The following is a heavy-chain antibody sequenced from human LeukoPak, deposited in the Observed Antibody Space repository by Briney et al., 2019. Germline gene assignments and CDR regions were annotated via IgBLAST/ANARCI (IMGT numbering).Heavy chain of an antibody. J-gene: IGHJ4*02. CDR1: GGSISSSSYY. D-gene: IGHD3-10*01. CDR2: IYYSGTT. Sequence: SETLSLTCTVSGGSISSSSYYWGWFRQPPGKGLEWIGNIYYSGTTYYNPSLKSRVTISVDTSKNQFSLKLSSVTAADTAVYYCAREYYYGSGSFDYWGQGTLVTVSS. V-gene: IGHV4-39*02. CDR3: AREYYYGSGSFDY.